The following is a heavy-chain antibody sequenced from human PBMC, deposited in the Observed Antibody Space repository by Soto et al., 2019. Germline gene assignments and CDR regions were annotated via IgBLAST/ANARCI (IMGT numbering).Heavy chain of an antibody. CDR3: AKDLLGALYQGFHP. V-gene: IGHV3-23*01. CDR2: ISGGGRT. CDR1: GFTFNKYA. D-gene: IGHD1-26*01. Sequence: GGSLRLSCAASGFTFNKYAMNWVRQAPGKGLQWVSAISGGGRTYYADSVKGRFAISRDNTKNTLFLQMNSLRADDTAGYFCAKDLLGALYQGFHPWGQGTLVTVSS. J-gene: IGHJ5*02.